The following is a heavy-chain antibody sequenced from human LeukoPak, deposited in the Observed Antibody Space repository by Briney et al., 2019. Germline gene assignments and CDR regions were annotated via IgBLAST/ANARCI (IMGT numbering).Heavy chain of an antibody. CDR3: ARHNVRVSAAADLDY. D-gene: IGHD6-13*01. Sequence: KASETLSLTCTVSGGSISSYYWSWIRQPPGKGLEWIGYIYYSGSTNYNPSLKSRVTISVDTSKNQFSLKLSSVTAADTAVYYCARHNVRVSAAADLDYWGQGTLVTVSS. J-gene: IGHJ4*02. CDR1: GGSISSYY. V-gene: IGHV4-59*08. CDR2: IYYSGST.